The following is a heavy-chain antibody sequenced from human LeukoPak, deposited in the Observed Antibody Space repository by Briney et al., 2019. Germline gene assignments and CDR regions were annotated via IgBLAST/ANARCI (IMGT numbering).Heavy chain of an antibody. D-gene: IGHD2-15*01. J-gene: IGHJ4*02. CDR3: AKRLGYCSDGSCYFPY. CDR2: ISNNGGYT. CDR1: GFTFSSSA. V-gene: IGHV3-23*01. Sequence: GGSLRLSCAASGFTFSSSAMSWVRQAPGKGLEWVSAISNNGGYTYYADSVQGRFTISRDNSKSTLCLQMNSLRAEDTAVYYCAKRLGYCSDGSCYFPYWGQGTLVTVSS.